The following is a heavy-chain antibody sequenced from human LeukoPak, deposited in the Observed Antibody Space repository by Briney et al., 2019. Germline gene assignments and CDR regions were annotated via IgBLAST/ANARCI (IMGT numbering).Heavy chain of an antibody. D-gene: IGHD6-13*01. V-gene: IGHV4-59*01. CDR3: ARDWFVAAAGHYYYYMDV. Sequence: SETLSLTCTVSGGSISSYYWNWIRQPPGKGLEWIGYIYYSGSTNYNPSLKSRVTISVDTSKNQFSLKLSSVTAADTAAYYCARDWFVAAAGHYYYYMDVWGKGTTVTVSS. CDR1: GGSISSYY. CDR2: IYYSGST. J-gene: IGHJ6*03.